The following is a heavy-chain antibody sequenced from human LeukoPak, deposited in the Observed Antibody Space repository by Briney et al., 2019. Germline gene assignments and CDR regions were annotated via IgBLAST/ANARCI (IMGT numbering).Heavy chain of an antibody. J-gene: IGHJ4*02. Sequence: PGGSLRLSCAASGFTFSSYWMSWVRQAPGKGLEWVANIKQDGSEKYYVDSVKGRFTISRDNAKNTLYLQMNSLRAEDTAVYYCARGDDSSGYYSGYFDYWGQGTLVTVSS. CDR1: GFTFSSYW. D-gene: IGHD3-22*01. V-gene: IGHV3-7*01. CDR2: IKQDGSEK. CDR3: ARGDDSSGYYSGYFDY.